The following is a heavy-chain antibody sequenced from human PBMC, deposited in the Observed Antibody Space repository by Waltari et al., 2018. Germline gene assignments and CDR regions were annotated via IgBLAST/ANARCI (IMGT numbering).Heavy chain of an antibody. J-gene: IGHJ4*02. CDR2: IKTDGSET. CDR3: AIGGVETSWYWRY. CDR1: GFTFSSSW. Sequence: EVQVVESGGGLVQPGGSLRLSCAASGFTFSSSWMTWVRQAPGKGLEWVDNIKTDGSETYYVDSGKGRCTISRDNTKNSLYLQMSSLRAEDTAVYYCAIGGVETSWYWRYWGQGTLVTVSS. D-gene: IGHD6-13*01. V-gene: IGHV3-7*01.